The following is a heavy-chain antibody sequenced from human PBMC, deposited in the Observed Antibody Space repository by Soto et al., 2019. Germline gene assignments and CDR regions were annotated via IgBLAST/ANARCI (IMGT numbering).Heavy chain of an antibody. J-gene: IGHJ4*02. CDR1: GYTFTSYA. CDR3: ARAWVVVTAPEY. V-gene: IGHV1-3*05. D-gene: IGHD2-21*02. Sequence: QVQLVQSGAEEKKPGASVKVSCKASGYTFTSYAMHWVRQAPGQRLEWMGWINAGNGNTKYSQKFQGRVTITRDTSARTAYMELSSLRSEDTAVYYCARAWVVVTAPEYWGQGTLVTVSS. CDR2: INAGNGNT.